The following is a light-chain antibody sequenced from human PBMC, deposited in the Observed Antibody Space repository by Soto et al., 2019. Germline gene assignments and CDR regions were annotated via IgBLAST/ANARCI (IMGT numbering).Light chain of an antibody. CDR3: QQYNNGPRT. CDR2: GAS. CDR1: HSVSTN. Sequence: EIVMTQSPATLSVSPGERATLSCRTSHSVSTNLAWYQQKPGQAPRLLFYGASTRATGIPARFSGSGSGTEFTLTISSLQSEDFAVYYCQQYNNGPRTFGQGTKVDI. J-gene: IGKJ1*01. V-gene: IGKV3-15*01.